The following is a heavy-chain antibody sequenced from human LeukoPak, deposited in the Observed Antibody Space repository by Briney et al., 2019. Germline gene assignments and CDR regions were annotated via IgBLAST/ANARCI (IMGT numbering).Heavy chain of an antibody. J-gene: IGHJ5*02. Sequence: ASVKVSCKASGGTLSSYAISWVRQAPGQGLEWMGRIIPIFGTANYAQKFQGRVTITTDESTSTAYMELSSLRSEDTAVYYCARVDSGSYLNWFDPWGQGTLVTVSS. CDR3: ARVDSGSYLNWFDP. D-gene: IGHD1-26*01. CDR1: GGTLSSYA. V-gene: IGHV1-69*05. CDR2: IIPIFGTA.